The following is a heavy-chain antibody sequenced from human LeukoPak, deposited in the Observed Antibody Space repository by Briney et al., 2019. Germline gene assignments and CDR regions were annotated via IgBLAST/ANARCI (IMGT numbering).Heavy chain of an antibody. Sequence: GGSLRLSCAASGFTFSSYEMNWVRQAPGKGLEWVSYISSSGSTIYYADSVKGRFTISRANAKNSLYLQMNSLRAEDTAVYYCARAFPQGWGDYGYYYYMDVWGKGTTVTVS. V-gene: IGHV3-48*03. CDR2: ISSSGSTI. CDR1: GFTFSSYE. CDR3: ARAFPQGWGDYGYYYYMDV. D-gene: IGHD4-17*01. J-gene: IGHJ6*03.